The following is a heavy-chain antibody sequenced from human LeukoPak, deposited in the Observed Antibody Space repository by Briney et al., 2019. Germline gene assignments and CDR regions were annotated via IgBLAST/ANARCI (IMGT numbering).Heavy chain of an antibody. CDR2: IYYSGST. CDR3: ARVSGCSGGSCCSPSYYYYYYMDV. D-gene: IGHD2-15*01. Sequence: SETLSLTCTVSGGSISSYYWSWIRQPPGKGLEWIGYIYYSGSTNYNPSLKSRVTISVDTSKKQFSLKLSSVTAADTAVYYCARVSGCSGGSCCSPSYYYYYYMDVWGKGTTVTVSS. J-gene: IGHJ6*03. V-gene: IGHV4-59*01. CDR1: GGSISSYY.